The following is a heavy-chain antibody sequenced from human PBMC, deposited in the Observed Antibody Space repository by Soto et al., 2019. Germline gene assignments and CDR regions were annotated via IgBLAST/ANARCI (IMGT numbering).Heavy chain of an antibody. CDR2: IVVGSGNT. J-gene: IGHJ4*02. D-gene: IGHD3-3*01. Sequence: GASVKVSCTASGFTFTISAVQWVRQARGQRLEWIGWIVVGSGNTNYAQKFQERVTITRDMSTSTAYMELSSLRSEDTAVYYCAAADFWSGYYRDYWGQGTLVTVSS. CDR1: GFTFTISA. CDR3: AAADFWSGYYRDY. V-gene: IGHV1-58*01.